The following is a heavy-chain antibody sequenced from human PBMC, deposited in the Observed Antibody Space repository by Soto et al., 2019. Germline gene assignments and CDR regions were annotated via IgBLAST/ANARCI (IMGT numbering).Heavy chain of an antibody. CDR1: GASVSSYY. V-gene: IGHV4-59*02. J-gene: IGHJ5*02. D-gene: IGHD1-7*01. CDR2: IYYIGAY. Sequence: SETLSLTGSVSGASVSSYYCSWVRQPPWKGLEWIGYIYYIGAYNYNPSLKSRVTISVDTSKNQFSLKLTSVTAEDTAVYYCARTPQTRDWLDPWGQGTLVAVSS. CDR3: ARTPQTRDWLDP.